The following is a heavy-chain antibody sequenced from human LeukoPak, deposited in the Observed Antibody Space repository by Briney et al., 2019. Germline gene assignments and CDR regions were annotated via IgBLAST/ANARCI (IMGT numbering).Heavy chain of an antibody. Sequence: GESLKISCKGSGYSFTSYWIGWVRQMPGKGLEWMGIIYPGDSDTRYSPSFQVQVTISADKSISTAYLQWSSLKASDTAMYYCARQASLFSYGSGSSPWYFDYWGQGTLVTVSS. CDR2: IYPGDSDT. D-gene: IGHD3-10*01. J-gene: IGHJ4*02. CDR3: ARQASLFSYGSGSSPWYFDY. V-gene: IGHV5-51*01. CDR1: GYSFTSYW.